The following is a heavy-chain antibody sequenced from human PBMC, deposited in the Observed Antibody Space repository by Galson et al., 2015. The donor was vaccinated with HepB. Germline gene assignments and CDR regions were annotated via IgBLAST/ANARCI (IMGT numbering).Heavy chain of an antibody. D-gene: IGHD2-21*01. Sequence: CAISGDSVSTKTAAWNWIWQSPSGGLEWLGRTYYRSRWYNDYALSVKSRITINPDTSKNQFSLHLNSVTPEDTAVYYCARDYYCGIVACSFDYWGQGTLVTVSS. J-gene: IGHJ4*02. V-gene: IGHV6-1*01. CDR1: GDSVSTKTAA. CDR2: TYYRSRWYN. CDR3: ARDYYCGIVACSFDY.